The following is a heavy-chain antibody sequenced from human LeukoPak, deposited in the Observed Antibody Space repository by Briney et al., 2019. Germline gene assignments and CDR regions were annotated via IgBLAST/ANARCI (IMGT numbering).Heavy chain of an antibody. D-gene: IGHD6-25*01. J-gene: IGHJ5*02. V-gene: IGHV3-23*01. CDR2: ITGDGAA. Sequence: PGGSLRLSCAVSGFTFTNFAMMWVRQAPGKGLQWVSSITGDGAAYYAYSVRGRFMLSRDTSKNTLYLQMNSLTAEDTALYYCAKGAAAGLVDWFDPWGQGTLVTVSS. CDR3: AKGAAAGLVDWFDP. CDR1: GFTFTNFA.